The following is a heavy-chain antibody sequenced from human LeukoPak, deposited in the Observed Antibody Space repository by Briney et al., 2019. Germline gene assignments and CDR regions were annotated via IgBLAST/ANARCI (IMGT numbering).Heavy chain of an antibody. CDR1: GFTFTNAW. Sequence: GGSLRLSCAASGFTFTNAWMSWVRQAPGEGLEWVGRIKSKTDGGTTDYAAPVKGRFTIFRDDSKNTLYLQMNSLKIEDTAVYYCAARYNWNDLAYWGQGTLVTVSS. CDR2: IKSKTDGGTT. V-gene: IGHV3-15*01. D-gene: IGHD1-1*01. J-gene: IGHJ4*02. CDR3: AARYNWNDLAY.